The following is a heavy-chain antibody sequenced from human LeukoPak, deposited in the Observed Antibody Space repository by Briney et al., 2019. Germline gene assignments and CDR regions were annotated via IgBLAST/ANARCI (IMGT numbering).Heavy chain of an antibody. Sequence: PSETLSLTCTVSGGSVSNNNYYWSWIRQPPGKGLEWIGYIYYSGSTTYNPSLKSRVTISVDTSKNQFSLKLSSATAADTAVYYCARGLVLAGGSYPDHWGQGTLVTVSS. V-gene: IGHV4-61*01. CDR3: ARGLVLAGGSYPDH. D-gene: IGHD1-26*01. J-gene: IGHJ4*02. CDR2: IYYSGST. CDR1: GGSVSNNNYY.